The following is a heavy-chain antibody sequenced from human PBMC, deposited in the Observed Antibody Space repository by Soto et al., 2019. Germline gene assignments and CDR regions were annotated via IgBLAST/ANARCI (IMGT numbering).Heavy chain of an antibody. V-gene: IGHV3-23*01. J-gene: IGHJ6*02. D-gene: IGHD6-13*01. CDR2: ISGSDGST. CDR3: AKVGSWYYYYYGMDV. CDR1: GFAFSSYA. Sequence: PGGSLRLSCAASGFAFSSYAMSWVRQAPGKGLEWVSTISGSDGSTFYADSVKGRFTISRDNSRNTLNKQMNSLRAEDTVVYYCAKVGSWYYYYYGMDVWGLGTTVTVSS.